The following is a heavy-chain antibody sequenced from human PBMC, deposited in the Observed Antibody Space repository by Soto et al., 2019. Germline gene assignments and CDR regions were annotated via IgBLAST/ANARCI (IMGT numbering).Heavy chain of an antibody. V-gene: IGHV3-30-3*01. J-gene: IGHJ4*02. CDR3: AIAGGLLLDY. D-gene: IGHD2-15*01. CDR2: ISYDGSNK. Sequence: QVQLVESGGGVVQPGRSLRLSCAASGFTFSSYAMHWVRQAPGKGLEGVAVISYDGSNKYYADSVKGRFTISRDISKNTLYLQMNSLRAEDTAVYYCAIAGGLLLDYWGQGTLVTVSP. CDR1: GFTFSSYA.